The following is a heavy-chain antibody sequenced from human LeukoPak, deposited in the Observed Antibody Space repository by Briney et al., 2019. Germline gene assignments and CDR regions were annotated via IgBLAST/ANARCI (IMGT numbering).Heavy chain of an antibody. CDR3: ARGPSYASGWYSPYYYYMDV. CDR2: INHSGTT. J-gene: IGHJ6*03. D-gene: IGHD6-19*01. Sequence: SETLSLTCAVYGGSFSGYYWSWIRQPPGKGLEWIGEINHSGTTNYNPSLKSRVTISVDTSKNQFFLRLTSVSAADTAVYYCARGPSYASGWYSPYYYYMDVWGKGTTVTVSS. CDR1: GGSFSGYY. V-gene: IGHV4-34*01.